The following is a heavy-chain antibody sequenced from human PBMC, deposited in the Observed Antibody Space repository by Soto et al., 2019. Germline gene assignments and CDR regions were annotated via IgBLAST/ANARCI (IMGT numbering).Heavy chain of an antibody. Sequence: KASETLSLTCAVAGGSISGSYYYWGWLRQSPGRGPEWIGSVFYTGFTSYNPSLESRVSVSVDTSKNQFSLKVSAVTAADTAVYYCASSQKGYNWNYFDHWGQGALVTVSS. D-gene: IGHD1-20*01. CDR3: ASSQKGYNWNYFDH. CDR2: VFYTGFT. J-gene: IGHJ4*02. V-gene: IGHV4-39*01. CDR1: GGSISGSYYY.